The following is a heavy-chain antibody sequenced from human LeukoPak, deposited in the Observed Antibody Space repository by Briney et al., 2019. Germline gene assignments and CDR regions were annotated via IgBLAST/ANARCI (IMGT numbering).Heavy chain of an antibody. CDR2: ISYDGTNK. CDR3: AKDRNYGSAYYYYGMDV. D-gene: IGHD1-7*01. CDR1: GFTFSNYG. J-gene: IGHJ6*02. Sequence: GGSLRLSCAGSGFTFSNYGMHWVRQAPGKGPEWVAVISYDGTNKYYADSVKGRFTISRDNSKNTLYLQMNSLRAEDTAVYYCAKDRNYGSAYYYYGMDVWGQGTTVTVSS. V-gene: IGHV3-30*18.